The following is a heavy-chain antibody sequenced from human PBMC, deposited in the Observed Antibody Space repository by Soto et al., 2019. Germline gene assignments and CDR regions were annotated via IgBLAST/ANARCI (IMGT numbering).Heavy chain of an antibody. J-gene: IGHJ6*02. CDR1: GYTFTGYY. CDR3: ARDYQNLAYCGGDCQTYYYYYGMDV. CDR2: INPNSGGT. V-gene: IGHV1-2*04. Sequence: ASVKVSCKASGYTFTGYYMHWVRQAPGQGLEWMGWINPNSGGTNYAQKFQGWVTMTRDTSISTAYMELSRLRSDDTAVYYCARDYQNLAYCGGDCQTYYYYYGMDVWGQGTTVTVSS. D-gene: IGHD2-21*02.